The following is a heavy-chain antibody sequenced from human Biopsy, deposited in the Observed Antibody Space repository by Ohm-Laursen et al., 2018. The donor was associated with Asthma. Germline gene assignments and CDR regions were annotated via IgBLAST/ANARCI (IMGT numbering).Heavy chain of an antibody. J-gene: IGHJ3*02. CDR1: GFSLSNFA. CDR2: ISKDASTQ. V-gene: IGHV3-30*01. CDR3: VRDGTDDAFDI. D-gene: IGHD1-1*01. Sequence: SLRLSCSATGFSLSNFAIHWVRQAPGKGLEWVGVISKDASTQDYADSVKGRFTMARDNSKNTLDLQMNSLREEDTAVHYCVRDGTDDAFDIWGQGTVVSVSS.